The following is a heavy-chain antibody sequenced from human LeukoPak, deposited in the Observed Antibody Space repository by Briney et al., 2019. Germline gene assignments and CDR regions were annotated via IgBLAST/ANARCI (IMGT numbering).Heavy chain of an antibody. CDR1: GHPFRRYA. CDR2: IIPIFGTA. D-gene: IGHD5-18*01. J-gene: IGHJ4*02. CDR3: ARERSGYSYGQNFDY. V-gene: IGHV1-69*05. Sequence: PVPSVKVSCKVSGHPFRRYATSWVRQPPGQGFEWVGGIIPIFGTANYAQEFQGRVTITTDESTSTAYMELSSRRSEDTAVYYCARERSGYSYGQNFDYWGQGTLVTVSS.